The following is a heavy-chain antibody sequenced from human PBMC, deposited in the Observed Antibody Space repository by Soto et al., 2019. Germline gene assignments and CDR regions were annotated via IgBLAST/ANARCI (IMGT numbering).Heavy chain of an antibody. J-gene: IGHJ6*02. V-gene: IGHV4-4*07. Sequence: ETLSLTCTVSGGSISSYYWSWIRQPAGKGLEWIGRIYTSGSTNYNPSLKSRVTMSVDTSKNQFSLKLSSVTAADTAVYYCARDHYGSGSYYGPYGMDVWGQGTTVTVSS. CDR3: ARDHYGSGSYYGPYGMDV. CDR2: IYTSGST. CDR1: GGSISSYY. D-gene: IGHD3-10*01.